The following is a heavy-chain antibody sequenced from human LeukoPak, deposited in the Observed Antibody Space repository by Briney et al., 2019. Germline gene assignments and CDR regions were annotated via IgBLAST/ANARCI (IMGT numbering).Heavy chain of an antibody. CDR1: GFTFSSYS. D-gene: IGHD5-18*01. J-gene: IGHJ6*04. Sequence: GGSLRLSCAASGFTFSSYSMNWVRQAPGKGLEWVSSISSSSSYIYYADSVKGRFTISRDNAKNSLYLQMNSLRAEDTAVYYCARDLSNSYGVLRDVWGKGTTVTVSS. V-gene: IGHV3-21*01. CDR2: ISSSSSYI. CDR3: ARDLSNSYGVLRDV.